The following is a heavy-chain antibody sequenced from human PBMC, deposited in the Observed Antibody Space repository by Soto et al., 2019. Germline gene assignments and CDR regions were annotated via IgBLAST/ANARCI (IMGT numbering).Heavy chain of an antibody. V-gene: IGHV1-18*01. J-gene: IGHJ4*02. CDR1: GYTFSTYG. D-gene: IGHD3-3*01. CDR2: ISASSGDT. CDR3: ARVALDLEWSTSHFDY. Sequence: QVHLEQSGGEVKKPGASVKVSCKASGYTFSTYGIAWVRQAPGQGLEWMGGISASSGDTYYAAKFRNRVSVTTDTSTGTAYMELRSLRSDDTAVYYCARVALDLEWSTSHFDYWGQGTLVTVSS.